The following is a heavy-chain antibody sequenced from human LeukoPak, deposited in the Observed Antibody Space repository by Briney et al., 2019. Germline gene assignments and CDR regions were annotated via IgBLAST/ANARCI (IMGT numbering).Heavy chain of an antibody. V-gene: IGHV1-18*01. CDR3: ARESNHYGEYGVY. D-gene: IGHD4-17*01. CDR1: GYTFTSYG. Sequence: ASVKVSCKASGYTFTSYGISWVRQAPGQGLEWMGWISGYNGNTNYAQKLQGRVTMTTDTSTGTVYMELRSLRSDDAAVYYCARESNHYGEYGVYWGQGTLVTVSS. J-gene: IGHJ4*02. CDR2: ISGYNGNT.